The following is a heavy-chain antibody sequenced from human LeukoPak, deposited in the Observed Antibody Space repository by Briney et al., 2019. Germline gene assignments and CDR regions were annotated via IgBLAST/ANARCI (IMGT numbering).Heavy chain of an antibody. J-gene: IGHJ6*03. V-gene: IGHV1-2*02. CDR2: INPNSGGT. Sequence: GASVKVSCKASGYTFTGYYMHWVRQAPGQGLEWMGWINPNSGGTNYAQKFQGRVTMTRDTSISTAYMELSRLKASDTAMYYCAGSRLGLYYYYMDVWGKGTTVTVSS. D-gene: IGHD7-27*01. CDR3: AGSRLGLYYYYMDV. CDR1: GYTFTGYY.